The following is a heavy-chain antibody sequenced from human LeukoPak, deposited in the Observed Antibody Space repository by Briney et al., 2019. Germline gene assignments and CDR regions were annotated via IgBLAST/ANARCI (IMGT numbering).Heavy chain of an antibody. Sequence: PGGSLRLSCAASGFTFSSYWMSWVRQAPGKGLEWVANIKQDGSEKYYVGSVKGRFTISRDNAKNSLYLQMNSLRAEDTAVYYCARVVGGIVVVLSSYFDYWGQGTLVTVSS. CDR1: GFTFSSYW. CDR3: ARVVGGIVVVLSSYFDY. V-gene: IGHV3-7*01. J-gene: IGHJ4*02. CDR2: IKQDGSEK. D-gene: IGHD3-22*01.